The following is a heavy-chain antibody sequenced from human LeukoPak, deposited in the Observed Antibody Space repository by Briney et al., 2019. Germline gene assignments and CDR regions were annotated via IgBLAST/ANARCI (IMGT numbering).Heavy chain of an antibody. D-gene: IGHD2-15*01. V-gene: IGHV3-53*01. J-gene: IGHJ4*02. CDR3: ARAIQFGGYFDY. CDR1: GFTVSRDY. CDR2: IYGGDTT. Sequence: GGSLRLSCAASGFTVSRDYMSWVRQAPGKGLEWVSVIYGGDTTYYADSVRGRFTISRDTSKNTLYLQMNSLRADDTAVYYCARAIQFGGYFDYWGQGTLVTVSS.